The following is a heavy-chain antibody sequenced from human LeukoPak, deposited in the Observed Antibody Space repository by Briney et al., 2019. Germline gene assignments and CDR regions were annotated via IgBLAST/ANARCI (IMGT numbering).Heavy chain of an antibody. Sequence: SETLSLTCTVSGCYISSSSYYWGWIRKPPGKGLERIGSIYYSGSTYYNPSLKSRVTISVDTSKNQFSLKLSWITAADTAVYYYGTSPMVRGVYNWFDPWGQGPLVTVSS. V-gene: IGHV4-39*01. CDR3: GTSPMVRGVYNWFDP. D-gene: IGHD3-10*01. CDR2: IYYSGST. J-gene: IGHJ5*02. CDR1: GCYISSSSYY.